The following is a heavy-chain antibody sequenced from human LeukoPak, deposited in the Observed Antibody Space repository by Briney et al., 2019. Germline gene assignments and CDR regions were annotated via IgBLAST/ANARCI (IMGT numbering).Heavy chain of an antibody. V-gene: IGHV4-4*07. CDR1: VASISSYY. J-gene: IGHJ4*02. D-gene: IGHD6-19*01. CDR2: IYTSGRT. CDR3: ARFNSPGGWYTYYFDY. Sequence: SETLSLTCTVSVASISSYYGSWVRQPAGKGMEWLGRIYTSGRTNYIPSLKSRVTMSVDTSKNQFSLKLSSVTAADTAVYYCARFNSPGGWYTYYFDYWGQGTLVTVSS.